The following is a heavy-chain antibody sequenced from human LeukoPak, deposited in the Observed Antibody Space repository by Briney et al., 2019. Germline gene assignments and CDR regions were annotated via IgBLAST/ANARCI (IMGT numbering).Heavy chain of an antibody. CDR1: GFTFSDYY. CDR2: ISRSGSTI. V-gene: IGHV3-11*01. CDR3: LGNYYDSSGYFKYYFDY. D-gene: IGHD3-22*01. Sequence: GSLRLSCAASGFTFSDYYMSWIRQAPGKGLEWVSYISRSGSTIYYADSVKGRFTISRDNAKNSLYLQMNSLRAEDTAVYYCLGNYYDSSGYFKYYFDYWGQGTLVTVSS. J-gene: IGHJ4*02.